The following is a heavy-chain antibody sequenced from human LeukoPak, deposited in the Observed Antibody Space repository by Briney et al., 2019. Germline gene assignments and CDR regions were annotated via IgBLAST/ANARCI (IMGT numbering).Heavy chain of an antibody. V-gene: IGHV4-61*02. CDR1: GGSITSGSYY. Sequence: PSQTLSLTCTVSGGSITSGSYYWTWIRQPAGKGLEWIGRIYTSGSTKYNPSLKSRVTMSVDTSKNQFSLKLSSVTAAVTAVYYCASTRNWPSFDYWGQGTLVTVSS. CDR3: ASTRNWPSFDY. CDR2: IYTSGST. D-gene: IGHD1-20*01. J-gene: IGHJ4*02.